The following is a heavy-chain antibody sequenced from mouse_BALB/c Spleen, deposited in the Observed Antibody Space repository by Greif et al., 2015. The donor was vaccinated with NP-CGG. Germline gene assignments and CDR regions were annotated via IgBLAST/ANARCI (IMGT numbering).Heavy chain of an antibody. CDR1: GFTFSSYA. Sequence: EVQGVESGGGLVKPGGSLKPSCAASGFTFSSYAMSWVRQSPEKRLEWVAEISSGGSYTYYPDTVTGRFTISRDNAKNTLYLEMSSLRSEDTAMYYCARDGGLGLFDYWGQGTTLTVSS. D-gene: IGHD4-1*01. CDR3: ARDGGLGLFDY. V-gene: IGHV5-9-4*01. CDR2: ISSGGSYT. J-gene: IGHJ2*01.